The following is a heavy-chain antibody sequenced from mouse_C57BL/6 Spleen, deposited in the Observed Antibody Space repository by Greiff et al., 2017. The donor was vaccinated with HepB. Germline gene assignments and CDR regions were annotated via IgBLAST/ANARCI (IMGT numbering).Heavy chain of an antibody. Sequence: VQLQQPGAELVMPGASVKLSCKASGYTFTSYWMHWVKQRPGQGLEWIGEIDPSDSYTNYNQKFKGKSTLTVDKSSSTAYMQLSSLTSEDSAVYYCARWTGTNFDDWGQGTTLTVSS. CDR1: GYTFTSYW. V-gene: IGHV1-69*01. CDR2: IDPSDSYT. D-gene: IGHD4-1*01. CDR3: ARWTGTNFDD. J-gene: IGHJ2*01.